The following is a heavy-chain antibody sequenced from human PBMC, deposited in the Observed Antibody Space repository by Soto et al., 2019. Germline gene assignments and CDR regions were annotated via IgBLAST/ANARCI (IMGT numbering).Heavy chain of an antibody. V-gene: IGHV3-23*01. J-gene: IGHJ4*02. Sequence: GSLRLSCAASGFTFSNYAMSWVRQAPGKGLEWVSSISGGGLITYYADSVRGRFTISRDNSRNTLYLQMNSLRAEDTAVYYCAYSSTPFDYWGQGTLVTVSS. CDR3: AYSSTPFDY. D-gene: IGHD6-13*01. CDR1: GFTFSNYA. CDR2: ISGGGLIT.